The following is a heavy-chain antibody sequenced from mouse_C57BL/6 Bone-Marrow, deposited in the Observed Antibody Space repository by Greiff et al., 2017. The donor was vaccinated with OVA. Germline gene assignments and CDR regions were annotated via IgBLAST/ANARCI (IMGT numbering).Heavy chain of an antibody. V-gene: IGHV1-63*01. CDR3: ARQVGLLSMDY. D-gene: IGHD1-1*01. CDR1: GYTFTNYW. CDR2: IYPGGGYT. J-gene: IGHJ4*01. Sequence: VQLQQSGAELVRPGTSVKMSCKASGYTFTNYWIGWAKQRPGHGLEWIGDIYPGGGYTNYNEKFKGKATLTADKSSSTAYMQFGSLTSEDSAIYYCARQVGLLSMDYWGQGTSVTVSS.